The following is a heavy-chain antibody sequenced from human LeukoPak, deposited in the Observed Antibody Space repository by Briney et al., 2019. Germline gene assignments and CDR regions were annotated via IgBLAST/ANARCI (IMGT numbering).Heavy chain of an antibody. CDR3: ARVYDSSGYFDY. J-gene: IGHJ4*02. Sequence: SETLSLTCTVSGVYLRRYYWSGIRPPPRRGVEWIGYIYYSGSTNYNPSLKSRVTISVDTSKNQFSLKLSSVTAADTAVYYCARVYDSSGYFDYWGQGTLVTASS. V-gene: IGHV4-59*01. CDR2: IYYSGST. D-gene: IGHD3-22*01. CDR1: GVYLRRYY.